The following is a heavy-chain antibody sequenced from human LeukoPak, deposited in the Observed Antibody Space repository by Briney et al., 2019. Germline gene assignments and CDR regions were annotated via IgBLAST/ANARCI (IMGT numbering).Heavy chain of an antibody. CDR3: AKRPQSSGYYYADY. J-gene: IGHJ4*02. V-gene: IGHV3-23*01. Sequence: PGGSLRLSCVASGFIFSSYGMSWVRQAPGKWLEWLSAINGDGSATAYADSVKGRFSIFRDNSKNTLYLHIDSPRAEDTAVYYCAKRPQSSGYYYADYWGQGTLVTVSS. D-gene: IGHD3-22*01. CDR2: INGDGSAT. CDR1: GFIFSSYG.